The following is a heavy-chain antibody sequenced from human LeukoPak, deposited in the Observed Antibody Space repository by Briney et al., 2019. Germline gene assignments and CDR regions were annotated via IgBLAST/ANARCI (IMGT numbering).Heavy chain of an antibody. CDR1: GFTFSSYA. Sequence: GGSLRLSCAASGFTFSSYAMHWVRQAPGKGLEWVAVISYDGSNKYYADSVKGRFTISRDNSKNTLYLQMNSLRAEDTAVYYYARDFNRYYFDYWGQGTLVTVSS. CDR2: ISYDGSNK. J-gene: IGHJ4*02. D-gene: IGHD1-14*01. V-gene: IGHV3-30-3*01. CDR3: ARDFNRYYFDY.